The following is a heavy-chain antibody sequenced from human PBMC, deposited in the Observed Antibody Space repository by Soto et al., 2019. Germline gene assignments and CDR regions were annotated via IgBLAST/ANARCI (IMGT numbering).Heavy chain of an antibody. CDR1: GYTFTSYG. CDR3: ERSSAGPDSSDAFDI. CDR2: ISAYNGNT. D-gene: IGHD3-10*01. V-gene: IGHV1-18*01. J-gene: IGHJ3*02. Sequence: QVQLVQSGAEVKKPGASVKVSCKASGYTFTSYGISWVRQAPGQGLEWMGWISAYNGNTNYAQKLQGRVTMTTDTSTSTGYVELRSLRSDDTAVYYCERSSAGPDSSDAFDIWGQGTMVTVSS.